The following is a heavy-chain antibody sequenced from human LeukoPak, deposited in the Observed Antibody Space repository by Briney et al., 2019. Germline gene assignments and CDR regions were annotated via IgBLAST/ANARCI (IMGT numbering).Heavy chain of an antibody. Sequence: GEALKISFKGSGYSFTSYWIGWVRPMPGKGLEWMGIIYPGDSDTRYSPSFQGQVTISADKSISTTYLQWSSLKASDTAMYYCARRTIGCSGGSCYSLWWFDHWGQGTLVTVSS. CDR1: GYSFTSYW. CDR3: ARRTIGCSGGSCYSLWWFDH. CDR2: IYPGDSDT. D-gene: IGHD2-15*01. J-gene: IGHJ5*02. V-gene: IGHV5-51*01.